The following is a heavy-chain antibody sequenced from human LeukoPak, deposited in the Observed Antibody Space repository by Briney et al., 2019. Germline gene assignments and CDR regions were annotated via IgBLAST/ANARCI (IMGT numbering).Heavy chain of an antibody. CDR2: IRYDGSNK. V-gene: IGHV3-30*02. CDR3: AKDRSGRYSSSWSPDY. CDR1: GFTFSSYG. J-gene: IGHJ4*02. Sequence: SGGSLRLSCAASGFTFSSYGMHWVRQAPGKGLEWVAFIRYDGSNKYYADSVKGRFTISRDNSKNTLYLQMNSVRAEDTAVYYCAKDRSGRYSSSWSPDYWGQGTLVTVSS. D-gene: IGHD6-13*01.